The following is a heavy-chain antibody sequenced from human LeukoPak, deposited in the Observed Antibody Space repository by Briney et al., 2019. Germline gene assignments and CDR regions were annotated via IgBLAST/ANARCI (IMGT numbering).Heavy chain of an antibody. V-gene: IGHV3-15*01. Sequence: GGSLRLSCAASGFTFSNYAMSWVRQAPGKGLEWVGRIKSKTDGGITDYAAPVKGRFTISRDDSKNTLYLQMNSLKTEDTAVYYCTTDGGGIAAAGTSYWGQGTLVTVSS. CDR2: IKSKTDGGIT. CDR3: TTDGGGIAAAGTSY. D-gene: IGHD6-13*01. J-gene: IGHJ4*02. CDR1: GFTFSNYA.